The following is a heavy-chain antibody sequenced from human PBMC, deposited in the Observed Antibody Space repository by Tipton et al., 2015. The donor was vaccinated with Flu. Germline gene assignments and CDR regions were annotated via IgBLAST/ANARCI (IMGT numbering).Heavy chain of an antibody. CDR3: ARGTTFANWFDP. CDR1: GGSISSGGYY. V-gene: IGHV4-31*03. CDR2: IYYSGST. J-gene: IGHJ5*02. D-gene: IGHD3-10*02. Sequence: TLSLTRTVSGGSISSGGYYWSWIRQHPGKGLEWIGYIYYSGSTYYNPSLKSRVTISVDTSKNQFSLKLSPVTAADTAVYDCARGTTFANWFDPWGQGTLVTVSS.